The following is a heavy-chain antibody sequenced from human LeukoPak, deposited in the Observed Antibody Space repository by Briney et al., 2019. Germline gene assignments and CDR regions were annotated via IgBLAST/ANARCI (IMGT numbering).Heavy chain of an antibody. V-gene: IGHV4-31*03. D-gene: IGHD4-17*01. CDR3: ARHDYGDRDY. CDR1: GGSISSGGYY. J-gene: IGHJ4*02. CDR2: IYYSGST. Sequence: SETLSLTCTVSGGSISSGGYYWSWIRQHPGKGLEWIGYIYYSGSTYYNPSLKSRVTISVDTSKNQFSLKLCSVTAADTAVYYCARHDYGDRDYWGQGTLVTVSS.